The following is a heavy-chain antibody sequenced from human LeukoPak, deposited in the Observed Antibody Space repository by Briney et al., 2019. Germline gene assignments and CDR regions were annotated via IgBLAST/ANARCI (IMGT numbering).Heavy chain of an antibody. CDR1: GYAFTTYC. Sequence: ASVKVSCKASGYAFTTYCINWVRQAPGQGLEWMGWIDTNTGKPAYAQGFTGRFVFSLDTSVSTAYLQISSLKAEDTAVYYCARILTGNYYYGMDVWGQGTTVTVSS. CDR3: ARILTGNYYYGMDV. D-gene: IGHD2-8*02. CDR2: IDTNTGKP. V-gene: IGHV7-4-1*02. J-gene: IGHJ6*02.